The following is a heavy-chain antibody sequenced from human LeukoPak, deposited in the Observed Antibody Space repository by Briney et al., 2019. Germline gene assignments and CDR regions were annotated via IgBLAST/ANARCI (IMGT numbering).Heavy chain of an antibody. CDR2: ISGSGGST. Sequence: GGSLRLSCAASGFTFSSYAMSWVRQAPGKGLEWVSAISGSGGSTYYADSVKGRLTISRDNSKNTLYLQMNSLRAEDTAVYYCAKASSSWQTTLFDYWGQGTLVTVSS. V-gene: IGHV3-23*01. D-gene: IGHD6-13*01. J-gene: IGHJ4*02. CDR3: AKASSSWQTTLFDY. CDR1: GFTFSSYA.